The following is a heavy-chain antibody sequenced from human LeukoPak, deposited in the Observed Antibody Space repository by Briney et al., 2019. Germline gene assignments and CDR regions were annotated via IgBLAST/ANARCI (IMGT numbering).Heavy chain of an antibody. J-gene: IGHJ4*02. CDR2: IIPILGIA. V-gene: IGHV1-69*04. CDR3: ARDFGVSYCGGDCYSGIDY. CDR1: GGTFSSYA. D-gene: IGHD2-21*02. Sequence: ASVKVSCKASGGTFSSYAIIWVRQAPGQGLEWMGRIIPILGIANYAQKFQGRVTITADKSTSTAYMELSSLRSEDTAVYYCARDFGVSYCGGDCYSGIDYWGQGTLVTVSS.